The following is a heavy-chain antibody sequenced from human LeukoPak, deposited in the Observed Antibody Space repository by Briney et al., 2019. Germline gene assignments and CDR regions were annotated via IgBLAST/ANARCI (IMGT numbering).Heavy chain of an antibody. CDR3: ARVGYDFWSGYYTYYYYGMDV. CDR1: GGTFSSYA. J-gene: IGHJ6*02. V-gene: IGHV1-2*02. CDR2: INPNSGGT. Sequence: ASVTVSCKASGGTFSSYAISWVRQAPGQGLEWMGWINPNSGGTNYAQKFQGRVTMTRDTSISTAYMELSRLRSDDTAVYYCARVGYDFWSGYYTYYYYGMDVWGQGTTVTVSS. D-gene: IGHD3-3*01.